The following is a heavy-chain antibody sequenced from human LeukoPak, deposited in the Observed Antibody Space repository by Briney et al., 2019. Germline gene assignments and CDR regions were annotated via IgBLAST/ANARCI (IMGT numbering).Heavy chain of an antibody. CDR1: GGSISSSNW. CDR3: ARAKNYLYYGSGSYYLY. Sequence: SETLSLTCAVSGGSISSSNWWSWVRQPPGKGLEWIGEIYHSGSTNYNPSLKSRVTISVDTSKNQFSLKLSSVTAADTAVYYCARAKNYLYYGSGSYYLYWGQGTLVTVSS. J-gene: IGHJ4*02. CDR2: IYHSGST. V-gene: IGHV4-4*02. D-gene: IGHD3-10*01.